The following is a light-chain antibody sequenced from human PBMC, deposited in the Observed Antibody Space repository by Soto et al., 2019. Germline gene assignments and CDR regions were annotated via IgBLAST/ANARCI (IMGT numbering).Light chain of an antibody. Sequence: EVVMTQSPATLSVSPGDSATLSCRASQTVSRNLAWYQQRPGQAPRLLIYDVSNRATGILDRFSGSGSGTDFTLSISRLESEDFAVYYCQKRSNWPITFGQGTRLEIK. CDR1: QTVSRN. CDR2: DVS. CDR3: QKRSNWPIT. J-gene: IGKJ5*01. V-gene: IGKV3D-15*01.